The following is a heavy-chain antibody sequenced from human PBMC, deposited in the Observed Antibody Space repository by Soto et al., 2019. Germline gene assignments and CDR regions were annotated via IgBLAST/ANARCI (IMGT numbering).Heavy chain of an antibody. D-gene: IGHD5-18*01. CDR2: IYHSGST. CDR1: GGSISSGGYS. CDR3: ARFPRGYSYGHFDY. V-gene: IGHV4-30-2*01. J-gene: IGHJ4*02. Sequence: PSDTLSLTCAVSGGSISSGGYSWSWIRQPPGKGLEWIGYIYHSGSTYYNPSLKSRVTISVDRSKNQFSLKLSSVTAADTAVYYCARFPRGYSYGHFDYWGQGTLVTVSS.